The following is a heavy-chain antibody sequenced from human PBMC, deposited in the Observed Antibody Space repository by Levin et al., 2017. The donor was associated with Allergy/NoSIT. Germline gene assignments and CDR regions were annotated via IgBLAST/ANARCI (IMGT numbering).Heavy chain of an antibody. Sequence: SETLSLTCAVYGGSFSGYYWSWIRQPPGKGLEWIGEINHSGSTNYNPSLKSRVTISVDTSKNQFSLKLSSVTAADTAVYYCARGHVGSGSYYEQGWYFDRWGRGTLVTVSS. V-gene: IGHV4-34*01. J-gene: IGHJ2*01. CDR2: INHSGST. D-gene: IGHD3-10*01. CDR1: GGSFSGYY. CDR3: ARGHVGSGSYYEQGWYFDR.